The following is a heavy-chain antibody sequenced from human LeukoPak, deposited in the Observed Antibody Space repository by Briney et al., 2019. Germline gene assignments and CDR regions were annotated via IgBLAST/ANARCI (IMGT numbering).Heavy chain of an antibody. V-gene: IGHV4-59*01. Sequence: SETLSLTCTVSGGSISSYYWSWTRQPPGKGLEWIGYIYYSGSTNYNPSLKSRVTISVDTSKNQFSLKLSSVTAADTAVYYCARAGVWESVRGYYFDYWGQGTLVTVSS. J-gene: IGHJ4*02. D-gene: IGHD3-10*01. CDR1: GGSISSYY. CDR2: IYYSGST. CDR3: ARAGVWESVRGYYFDY.